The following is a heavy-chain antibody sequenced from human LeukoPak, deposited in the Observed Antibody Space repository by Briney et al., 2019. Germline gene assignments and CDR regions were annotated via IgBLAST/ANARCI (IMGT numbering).Heavy chain of an antibody. CDR3: ARDLLT. Sequence: SETLSLTCAVSGGSFSGKYWTWIRQPPGKGLEWIGEITYSGSIYYNPSLKSRVTISVDTSKNQFSLKLNSVTAADTAVYYCARDLLTWGQGTLVTVSS. V-gene: IGHV4-34*01. CDR2: ITYSGSI. D-gene: IGHD3-9*01. J-gene: IGHJ4*02. CDR1: GGSFSGKY.